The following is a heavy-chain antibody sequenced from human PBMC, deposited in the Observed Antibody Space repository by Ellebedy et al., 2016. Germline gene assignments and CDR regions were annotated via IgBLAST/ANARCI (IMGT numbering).Heavy chain of an antibody. D-gene: IGHD4-17*01. V-gene: IGHV3-15*01. Sequence: GGSLRLXXVGSGFIFSDAWMSWVRQAPGKGLEWVGRIKSKSDGGTADYVTPVKDRFIISRDDSINTLYLQMNSLKTEDTAVYYCTTTTTVTTRWGQGTLVTVSS. CDR2: IKSKSDGGTA. CDR3: TTTTTVTTR. J-gene: IGHJ4*02. CDR1: GFIFSDAW.